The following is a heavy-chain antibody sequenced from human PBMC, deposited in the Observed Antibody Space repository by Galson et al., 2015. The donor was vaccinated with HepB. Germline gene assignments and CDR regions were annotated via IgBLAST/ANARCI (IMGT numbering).Heavy chain of an antibody. D-gene: IGHD3-10*01. Sequence: SETLSLTCTVSGGSISNSRYYWGWIRQPPGKGLEWIGPIYYNGNTYYNPSLKSRVTISVDTSKNQFSLKLSSVTAADTPVYYCARASPDSGNYGLPDAFDIWGQGTMVTVSS. V-gene: IGHV4-39*01. J-gene: IGHJ3*02. CDR3: ARASPDSGNYGLPDAFDI. CDR1: GGSISNSRYY. CDR2: IYYNGNT.